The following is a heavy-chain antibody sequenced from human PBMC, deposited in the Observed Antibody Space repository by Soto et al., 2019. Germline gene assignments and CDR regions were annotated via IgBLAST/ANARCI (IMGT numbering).Heavy chain of an antibody. D-gene: IGHD3-22*01. J-gene: IGHJ4*02. CDR3: ARAGSSGYYLYYFDY. Sequence: PGGSLRLSCAASGFTVSSNYMSWVRQAPGKGLEWVSVIYSGGSTYYADSVKGRFTISRDNSKNTLYLQMNSLRAEDTAVYYCARAGSSGYYLYYFDYWGQGTLVTVSS. V-gene: IGHV3-66*01. CDR2: IYSGGST. CDR1: GFTVSSNY.